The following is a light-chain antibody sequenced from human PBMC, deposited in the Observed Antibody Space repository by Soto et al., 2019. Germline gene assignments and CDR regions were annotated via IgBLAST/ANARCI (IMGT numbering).Light chain of an antibody. CDR2: GAS. J-gene: IGKJ4*01. Sequence: DIQMTQSPSSLSASVGDRVTITCRASQSISSYLNWYQQKPGKAPKLLIYGASTLQSGVPSRFSGSGSGTDYTLTISSLQPEDFATYYCQQFNNYPLTFGGGTKVDIK. CDR1: QSISSY. V-gene: IGKV1-39*01. CDR3: QQFNNYPLT.